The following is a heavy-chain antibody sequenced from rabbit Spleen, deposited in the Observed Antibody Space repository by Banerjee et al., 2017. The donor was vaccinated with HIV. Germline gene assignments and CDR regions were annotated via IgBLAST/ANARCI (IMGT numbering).Heavy chain of an antibody. J-gene: IGHJ3*01. CDR2: IDPVFGIT. D-gene: IGHD1-1*01. V-gene: IGHV1S7*01. CDR1: GFTLSSYY. CDR3: ARDASSSGYYRDTRLDL. Sequence: QLKESGGGLVQPGGSLKLSCKASGFTLSSYYMNWVRQAPGKGLEWIGYIDPVFGITYYASWVNGRFTISSLNAQNTVDLQMNSLTAADTATYFCARDASSSGYYRDTRLDLWGQGTLVTVS.